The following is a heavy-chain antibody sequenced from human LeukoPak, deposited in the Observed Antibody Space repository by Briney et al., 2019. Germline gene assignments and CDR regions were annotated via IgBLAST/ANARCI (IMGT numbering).Heavy chain of an antibody. CDR1: GYTFTGYY. CDR3: ASESDDCSGGSCYPYYYYGMDV. CDR2: INPNSGGT. Sequence: ASVKVSCKASGYTFTGYYMHWVRQAPGQGLEWMGWINPNSGGTNYAQKFQGRVTMTRDTSISTAYMELSRLRSDDTAVYYCASESDDCSGGSCYPYYYYGMDVWGQGTTVTVSS. D-gene: IGHD2-15*01. V-gene: IGHV1-2*02. J-gene: IGHJ6*02.